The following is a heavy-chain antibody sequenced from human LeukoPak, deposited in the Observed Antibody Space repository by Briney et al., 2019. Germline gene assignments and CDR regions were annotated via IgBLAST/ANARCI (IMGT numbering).Heavy chain of an antibody. CDR1: GSTFSSYA. CDR2: IIPIFGTA. J-gene: IGHJ4*02. Sequence: GASVKVSCKASGSTFSSYAISWVRQAPGQGLERMGGIIPIFGTANYAQKFQGRVTITADKSTSTAYMELSSLRSEDTAVYYCAREVLRYFDWSTPGYFDYWGQGTLVTVSS. D-gene: IGHD3-9*01. CDR3: AREVLRYFDWSTPGYFDY. V-gene: IGHV1-69*06.